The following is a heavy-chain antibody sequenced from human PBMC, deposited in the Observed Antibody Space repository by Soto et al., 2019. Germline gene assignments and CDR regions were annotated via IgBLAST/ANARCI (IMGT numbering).Heavy chain of an antibody. CDR1: GGTFSSYT. J-gene: IGHJ3*02. D-gene: IGHD6-19*01. CDR2: IIPTLSEP. Sequence: QVQLVQSGAEVKKPGSSVKVSCKASGGTFSSYTLTWVRQAPGQGLEWMGRIIPTLSEPIYAQSFQGRITMTADTSTTTTYLELSSLRSEDTAVYYCATDSTAVAGKRAPDAFDNWGQGTMVTVSS. V-gene: IGHV1-69*08. CDR3: ATDSTAVAGKRAPDAFDN.